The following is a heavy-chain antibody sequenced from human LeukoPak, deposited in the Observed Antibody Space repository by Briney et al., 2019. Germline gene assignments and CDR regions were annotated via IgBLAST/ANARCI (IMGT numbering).Heavy chain of an antibody. J-gene: IGHJ4*02. D-gene: IGHD1-26*01. CDR1: GGSISGSSYY. CDR2: IYYSGST. V-gene: IGHV4-39*01. Sequence: PSETLSLTCTVSGGSISGSSYYWGWIRQPPGKGLEWIGSIYYSGSTYYNPSLKSRVTISVDTSKNQFSLKLSSVTAADTAVYYCARVIVGAPEYYFDYWGQGTLVTVSS. CDR3: ARVIVGAPEYYFDY.